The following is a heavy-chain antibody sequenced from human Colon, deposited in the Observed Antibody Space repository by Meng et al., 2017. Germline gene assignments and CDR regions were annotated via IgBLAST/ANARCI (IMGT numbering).Heavy chain of an antibody. CDR3: ARDKGIVAAGARWFDP. V-gene: IGHV4-34*01. J-gene: IGHJ5*02. CDR2: INHSGST. D-gene: IGHD2-15*01. Sequence: QVQPQQWGGGLLKPSEPLSLTCAVDGGSFSGYYWSWIRQPPGKGLEWIGEINHSGSTNYNPSLKSRVTISVDTSKNQFSLKLSSVTAADTAVYYCARDKGIVAAGARWFDPWGQGTLVTVSS. CDR1: GGSFSGYY.